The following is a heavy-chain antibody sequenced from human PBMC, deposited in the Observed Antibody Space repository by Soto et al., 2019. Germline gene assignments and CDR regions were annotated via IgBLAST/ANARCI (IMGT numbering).Heavy chain of an antibody. Sequence: GESLKISCKGSGYSFTSYWIGWVRQMPGKGLEWMGIIYPGDSDTRYSPSFQGQVTISADKSISTAYLQWSSLKASDTAMYYCARTTDIVATYYYYGMDVCGQGTSV. CDR3: ARTTDIVATYYYYGMDV. D-gene: IGHD5-12*01. J-gene: IGHJ6*02. CDR1: GYSFTSYW. V-gene: IGHV5-51*01. CDR2: IYPGDSDT.